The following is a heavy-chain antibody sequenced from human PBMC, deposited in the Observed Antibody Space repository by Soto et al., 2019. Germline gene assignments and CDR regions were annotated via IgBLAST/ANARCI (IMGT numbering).Heavy chain of an antibody. CDR1: GDSVSSNSAA. Sequence: SQTLSLTCAISGDSVSSNSAAWNWIRQSPSRGLEWLGRTYYRSKWYNDYAVSVKSRITINPDTSKNQFSLQLNSMTPEDTAVYYCARDGPRIAAADYYNYYGLDVWGQGTTVTVSS. CDR3: ARDGPRIAAADYYNYYGLDV. D-gene: IGHD6-13*01. CDR2: TYYRSKWYN. J-gene: IGHJ6*02. V-gene: IGHV6-1*01.